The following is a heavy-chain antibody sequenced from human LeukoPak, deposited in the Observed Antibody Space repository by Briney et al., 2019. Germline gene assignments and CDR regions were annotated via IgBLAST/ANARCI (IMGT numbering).Heavy chain of an antibody. D-gene: IGHD2-15*01. CDR2: IKKTGSET. Sequence: GGSLRLPCAASGFTFSHFWMSWVRQAPGKGLEWVAYIKKTGSETYYVDSVKGRFTITRDNTRNSLFLQMYSLRAEDTAVYFCAREDGYCSGGNCYSYFDSWGQGTLVTVSS. V-gene: IGHV3-7*01. CDR1: GFTFSHFW. CDR3: AREDGYCSGGNCYSYFDS. J-gene: IGHJ4*02.